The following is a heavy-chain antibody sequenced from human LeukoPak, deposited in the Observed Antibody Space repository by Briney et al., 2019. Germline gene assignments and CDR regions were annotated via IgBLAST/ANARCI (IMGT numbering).Heavy chain of an antibody. Sequence: GASVKVSCKASGYTFTSYDINWVRQATGQGLEWMGWMNPNSGNTGYAQKFQGRVTMTRNTSISTAYMELSSLRSEDTAVYYCARGVAHYYYSGMDVGGQGTTAPVPS. CDR3: ARGVAHYYYSGMDV. D-gene: IGHD5-12*01. CDR1: GYTFTSYD. J-gene: IGHJ6*02. CDR2: MNPNSGNT. V-gene: IGHV1-8*01.